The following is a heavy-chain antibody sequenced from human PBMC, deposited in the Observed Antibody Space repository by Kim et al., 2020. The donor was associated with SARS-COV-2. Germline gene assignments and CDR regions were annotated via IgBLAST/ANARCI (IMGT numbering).Heavy chain of an antibody. Sequence: GGSLRLSCAASGFTFSSYWMSWVRQAPGKGLEWVANIKQDGSEKYYVDSVKGRFTISRDNAKNSLYLQMNSLRAEDTAVYYCAREGYSGSYAVDYWGQGTLVTVSS. CDR2: IKQDGSEK. CDR1: GFTFSSYW. V-gene: IGHV3-7*01. D-gene: IGHD1-26*01. CDR3: AREGYSGSYAVDY. J-gene: IGHJ4*02.